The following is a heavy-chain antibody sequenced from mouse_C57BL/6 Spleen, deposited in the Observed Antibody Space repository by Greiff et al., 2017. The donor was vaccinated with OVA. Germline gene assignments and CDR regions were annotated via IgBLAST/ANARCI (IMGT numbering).Heavy chain of an antibody. Sequence: EVQLQQSEGGLVQPGSSMKLSCTASGFTFSDYYMAWVRQVPEKGLEWVANINYDGSSTYYLDSLKSRFIISRDNAKNILYLQMSSLKSEDTATYYCARASITTVVEPWYFDVWGTGTTVTVSS. J-gene: IGHJ1*03. CDR3: ARASITTVVEPWYFDV. CDR2: INYDGSST. CDR1: GFTFSDYY. D-gene: IGHD1-1*01. V-gene: IGHV5-16*01.